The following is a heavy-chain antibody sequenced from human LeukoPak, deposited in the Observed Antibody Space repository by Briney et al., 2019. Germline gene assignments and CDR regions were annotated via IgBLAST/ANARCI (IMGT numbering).Heavy chain of an antibody. CDR2: ISYDGSNK. J-gene: IGHJ4*02. V-gene: IGHV3-30-3*01. D-gene: IGHD1-1*01. CDR3: ARDPSQLGVLEPLDY. Sequence: LGRSLRLSCAASGFTFSSYAMHWVRQAPGKGLEWVAVISYDGSNKYYADSVEGRFTISRDNSKNTLYLQMNSLRAEDTAVYYCARDPSQLGVLEPLDYWGQGTLVTVSS. CDR1: GFTFSSYA.